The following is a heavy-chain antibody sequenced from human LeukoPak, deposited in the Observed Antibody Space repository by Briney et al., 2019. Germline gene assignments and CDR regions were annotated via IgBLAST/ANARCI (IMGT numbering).Heavy chain of an antibody. CDR2: IYYSGST. CDR3: ARAGERRTSCYSMDV. D-gene: IGHD2-2*01. V-gene: IGHV4-31*03. Sequence: SQTLSLTCTVSGGSISSGGYYWSWIRQHPGKGLEWIGYIYYSGSTYYNPSLKSRVTISVDTSKNQFSLKLSSVTAADTAVYYWARAGERRTSCYSMDVWGKGTTVTVSS. CDR1: GGSISSGGYY. J-gene: IGHJ6*03.